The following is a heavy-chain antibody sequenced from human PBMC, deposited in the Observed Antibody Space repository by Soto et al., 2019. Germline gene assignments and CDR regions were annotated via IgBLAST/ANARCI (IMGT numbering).Heavy chain of an antibody. CDR1: GLSVGGNY. CDR3: ARSSRGGNAGYFNL. Sequence: EVQLVETGGGLIQPGGSLRLSCAASGLSVGGNYMSWVRQAPGKGLEWVSTIYSGGTTHDADSVKGRFTISRDNSENTVYLQMNSLRPEDTAAYYCARSSRGGNAGYFNLWGRGTLVTVSS. CDR2: IYSGGTT. J-gene: IGHJ2*01. V-gene: IGHV3-53*02. D-gene: IGHD2-15*01.